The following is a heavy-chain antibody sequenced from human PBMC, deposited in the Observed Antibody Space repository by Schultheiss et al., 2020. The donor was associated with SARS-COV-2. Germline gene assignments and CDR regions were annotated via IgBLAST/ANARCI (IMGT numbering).Heavy chain of an antibody. Sequence: GESLKISCAASGFTFSSYWMHWVRQAPGKGLVWVSRINSDGRTTTYADSVKGRFTISRDNAKNTLYLQMNSLRVEDTAVYYCATSIAVVGGFDYWGQGTLVTVSS. V-gene: IGHV3-74*01. CDR3: ATSIAVVGGFDY. CDR2: INSDGRTT. CDR1: GFTFSSYW. D-gene: IGHD6-19*01. J-gene: IGHJ4*02.